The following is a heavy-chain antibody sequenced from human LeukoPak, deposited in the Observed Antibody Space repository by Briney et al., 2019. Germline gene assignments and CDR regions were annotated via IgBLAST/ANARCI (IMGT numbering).Heavy chain of an antibody. CDR1: GFTFSSYG. D-gene: IGHD6-19*01. Sequence: PGGSLRLSCAASGFTFSSYGMHWVRQAPGKGLEWVAVISYDGSNKYYAESVKGRFTISRDNSKNTLYLQINSLRADDTAVYYCAKDRGYIAVRELDYWGQGTLVTVSS. CDR2: ISYDGSNK. V-gene: IGHV3-30*18. J-gene: IGHJ4*02. CDR3: AKDRGYIAVRELDY.